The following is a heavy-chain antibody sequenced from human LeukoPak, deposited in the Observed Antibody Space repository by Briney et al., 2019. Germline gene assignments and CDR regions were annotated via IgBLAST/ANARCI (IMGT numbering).Heavy chain of an antibody. J-gene: IGHJ3*02. CDR3: ARNLAFNAFDI. CDR1: RVTFSTSL. D-gene: IGHD3-16*01. Sequence: PGGALRLSCAASRVTFSTSLLSWGRQPPGEGLEWVAPIKEDGSQKDYEDSVKGRFTMSRDNVKNSLYLQMDSLRAEDTAVYFCARNLAFNAFDIWGQGTMVTVSS. CDR2: IKEDGSQK. V-gene: IGHV3-7*01.